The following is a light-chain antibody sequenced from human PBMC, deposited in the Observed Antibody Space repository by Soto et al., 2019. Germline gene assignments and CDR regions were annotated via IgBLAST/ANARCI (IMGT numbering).Light chain of an antibody. J-gene: IGKJ5*01. V-gene: IGKV3-15*01. CDR1: QNILSN. Sequence: EIVMTQSPATLSVSPGERATLSCRASQNILSNLAWYQQKPGQAPRLLIYGASTRATGVPARFSGSGSGTEFTLTISSLQSEDFAVYYCQQYNNWPRTFGQGTRLEIK. CDR2: GAS. CDR3: QQYNNWPRT.